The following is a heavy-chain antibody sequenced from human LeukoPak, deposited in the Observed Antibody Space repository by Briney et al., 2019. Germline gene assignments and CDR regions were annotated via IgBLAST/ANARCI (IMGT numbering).Heavy chain of an antibody. CDR2: IYYRGST. J-gene: IGHJ6*03. Sequence: ETLSLTCTVSGGSISSSSYYWGWIRQPPGKGLEWIGSIYYRGSTYYNPSLKSRVTISVDTSKNQFSLKLSSVTAADTAVYYCARVFKYSSSSTAWYYYMDVWGKGTTVTVSS. V-gene: IGHV4-39*07. CDR1: GGSISSSSYY. D-gene: IGHD6-6*01. CDR3: ARVFKYSSSSTAWYYYMDV.